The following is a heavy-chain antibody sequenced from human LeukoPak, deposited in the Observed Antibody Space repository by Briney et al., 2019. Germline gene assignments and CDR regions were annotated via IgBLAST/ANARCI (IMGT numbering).Heavy chain of an antibody. CDR2: INPNSGGT. D-gene: IGHD3-22*01. Sequence: VASVKVSCKASGYTFTGYYMHWVRQAPGQGLEWMGWINPNSGGTNYAQKFQGRVTMTRDTSISTAYMELSRLRSDDTALYYCAVGEYYYDSSGYQSPIDYWGQGTLVTVSS. CDR1: GYTFTGYY. V-gene: IGHV1-2*02. J-gene: IGHJ4*02. CDR3: AVGEYYYDSSGYQSPIDY.